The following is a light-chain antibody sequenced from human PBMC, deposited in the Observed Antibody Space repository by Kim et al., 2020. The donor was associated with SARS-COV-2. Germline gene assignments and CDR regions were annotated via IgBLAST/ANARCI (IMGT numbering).Light chain of an antibody. CDR1: KLGNKY. Sequence: SPGQTARIPCSGDKLGNKYSSWYQQKPGQSPVLVMYQDTKRPSGIPERFSGSNSGNTATLTISGTQAMDEADYYCQAWDSNTAVVFGGGTQLTVL. V-gene: IGLV3-1*01. J-gene: IGLJ3*02. CDR3: QAWDSNTAVV. CDR2: QDT.